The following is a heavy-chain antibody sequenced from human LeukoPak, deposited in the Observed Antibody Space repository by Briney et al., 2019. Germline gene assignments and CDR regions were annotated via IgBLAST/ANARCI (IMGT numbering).Heavy chain of an antibody. J-gene: IGHJ6*02. D-gene: IGHD6-13*01. Sequence: ASVKVSCKASGYTFTSYGISWVRQAPGQGLEWMGWINAYNGNTNYAQKLQGRVTMTTDTSTSTAYMELRSLRSDDTAVYYCARGAAAGGYYYYGMDVWGQGTTVTVSS. CDR2: INAYNGNT. V-gene: IGHV1-18*01. CDR1: GYTFTSYG. CDR3: ARGAAAGGYYYYGMDV.